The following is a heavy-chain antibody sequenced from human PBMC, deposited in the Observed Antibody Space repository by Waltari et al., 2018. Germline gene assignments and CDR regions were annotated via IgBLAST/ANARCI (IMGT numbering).Heavy chain of an antibody. CDR2: INPIFGTA. J-gene: IGHJ4*02. Sequence: QVQLVQSGAEVKKPGASVKVSCKASGYTFTGYYLHWVRQAPGQGLEWMGRINPIFGTANYAQKFQGRVTITADESTSTAYMELSSLRSEDTAVYYCARDRATMVQGVPKALDYWGQGTLVTVSS. D-gene: IGHD3-10*01. V-gene: IGHV1-69*01. CDR3: ARDRATMVQGVPKALDY. CDR1: GYTFTGYY.